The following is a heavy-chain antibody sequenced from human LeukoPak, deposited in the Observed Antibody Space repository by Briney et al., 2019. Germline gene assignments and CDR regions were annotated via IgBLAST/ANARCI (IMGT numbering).Heavy chain of an antibody. CDR1: GFTFSNYW. Sequence: GGSLRLSCAASGFTFSNYWMTWVRQAPGKGLEWVANIKQDGSEKYCVDSLKGRFTISRDNAKNSLYLQMNSLRTEDTAVHYCARAYPISWGQGTLVTVSS. J-gene: IGHJ5*02. D-gene: IGHD3-9*01. CDR2: IKQDGSEK. CDR3: ARAYPIS. V-gene: IGHV3-7*01.